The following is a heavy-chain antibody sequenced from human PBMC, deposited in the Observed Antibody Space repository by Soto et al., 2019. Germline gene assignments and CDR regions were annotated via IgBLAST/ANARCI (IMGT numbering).Heavy chain of an antibody. CDR2: IYYSGST. V-gene: IGHV4-30-4*01. J-gene: IGHJ6*02. Sequence: PSETLSLTCTVSGGSISSGDYYWSWIRQPPGKGLEWIGYIYYSGSTYYNPSLKSRVTISVDTSKNQFSLKLSSVTAADTAVYYCARDVRNFPAYGMDVWGQGTTVTVSS. CDR1: GGSISSGDYY. CDR3: ARDVRNFPAYGMDV. D-gene: IGHD3-3*01.